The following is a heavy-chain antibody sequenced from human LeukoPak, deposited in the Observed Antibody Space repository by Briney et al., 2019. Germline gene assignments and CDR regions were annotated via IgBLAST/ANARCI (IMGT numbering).Heavy chain of an antibody. D-gene: IGHD3-10*01. V-gene: IGHV3-74*01. J-gene: IGHJ4*02. CDR3: ARDSEHSYGSGSPFDY. CDR2: INSDGRST. Sequence: GGSLRLSCAASGFTFSSYWMHWVRQVPGKGLVWVSRINSDGRSTTYADSVKGRFSISRDNAKNTLYLQMNSLRAADTAMYFCARDSEHSYGSGSPFDYWGQGTLATVSS. CDR1: GFTFSSYW.